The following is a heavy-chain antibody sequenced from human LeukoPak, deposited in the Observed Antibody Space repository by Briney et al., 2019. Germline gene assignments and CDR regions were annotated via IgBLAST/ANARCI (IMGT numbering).Heavy chain of an antibody. Sequence: PGGSLRLSCAASGFTFSDYYMSWIRQAPGKGLEWVSYISSSGSTIYYADSVKVRFTIYRDNTKNSLYLQMNSLGAEDTAVYYCARDKSSSWGYYYYGMDVWGQGTTVTVSS. V-gene: IGHV3-11*01. CDR1: GFTFSDYY. J-gene: IGHJ6*02. CDR2: ISSSGSTI. CDR3: ARDKSSSWGYYYYGMDV. D-gene: IGHD6-13*01.